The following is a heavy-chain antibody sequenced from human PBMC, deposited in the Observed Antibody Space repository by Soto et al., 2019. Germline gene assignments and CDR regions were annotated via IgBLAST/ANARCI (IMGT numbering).Heavy chain of an antibody. J-gene: IGHJ4*02. CDR1: VGSISSGGYS. V-gene: IGHV4-30-2*01. D-gene: IGHD2-21*02. Sequence: PSETLSLTCAVSVGSISSGGYSWSWIRQPPGKGLECIGYIYHSGSTYYNPSLKSRVTISVDRSKNQFSLKLSSVTAADTAVYDCDRGAVTATNFEYWGQGTMVTVSS. CDR2: IYHSGST. CDR3: DRGAVTATNFEY.